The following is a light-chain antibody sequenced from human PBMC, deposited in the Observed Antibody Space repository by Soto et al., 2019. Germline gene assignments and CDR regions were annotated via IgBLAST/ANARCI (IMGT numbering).Light chain of an antibody. J-gene: IGKJ1*01. CDR1: QSVAGGY. Sequence: EIVLTQSPGTLSLSPGERATLSCRASQSVAGGYLAWYQHKAGQAPRLLFFRASSRATGVPDRFSGGGSGTDFTLTISRLEPEDFAMDYCPQYVTSPRTFGQGTRVEI. CDR3: PQYVTSPRT. CDR2: RAS. V-gene: IGKV3-20*01.